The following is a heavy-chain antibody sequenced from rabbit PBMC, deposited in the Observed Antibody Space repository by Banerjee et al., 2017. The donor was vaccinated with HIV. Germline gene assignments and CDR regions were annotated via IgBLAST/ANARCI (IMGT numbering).Heavy chain of an antibody. CDR3: ARDLAGVIGWNFNL. J-gene: IGHJ4*01. CDR1: GFDFSNYG. V-gene: IGHV1S47*01. CDR2: IDPVFAGT. D-gene: IGHD4-1*01. Sequence: QEQLVEYGGDLVQPEGSLTLTCEASGFDFSNYGVSWVRQAPGKGLEWIGYIDPVFAGTYYASWVNGRFTISSHNAQNTLYLQLNSLTAADTATYFCARDLAGVIGWNFNLWGPGTLVTVS.